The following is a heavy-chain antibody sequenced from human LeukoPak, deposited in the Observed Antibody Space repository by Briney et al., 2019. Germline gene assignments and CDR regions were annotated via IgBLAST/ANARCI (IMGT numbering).Heavy chain of an antibody. J-gene: IGHJ6*02. CDR2: IYHSGST. D-gene: IGHD2-2*02. V-gene: IGHV4-61*01. CDR3: ARDLRVVVPAAISPSYGMDV. CDR1: GGSVSSGTYY. Sequence: SETLSLTCAVSGGSVSSGTYYWTWIRQPPGKGLEWIGEIYHSGSTNYNPSLKSRVTISVDKSKNQFSLKLSSVTAADTAVYYCARDLRVVVPAAISPSYGMDVWGQGTTVTVSS.